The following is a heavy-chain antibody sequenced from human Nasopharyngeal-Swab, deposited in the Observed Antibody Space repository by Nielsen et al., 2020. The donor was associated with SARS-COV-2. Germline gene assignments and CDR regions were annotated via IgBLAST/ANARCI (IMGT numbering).Heavy chain of an antibody. V-gene: IGHV3-23*01. Sequence: GGSLRLSCAASGFSITTYGMTWVRQAPGKGLEWVSSISELGSGIYYADSVWGRFTISSDTSKNTVYLQMNTPRADDTALYFCTRGLTGHIVQWNPSPYWGQGTLVTVSS. CDR1: GFSITTYG. J-gene: IGHJ4*02. CDR3: TRGLTGHIVQWNPSPY. CDR2: ISELGSGI. D-gene: IGHD1-14*01.